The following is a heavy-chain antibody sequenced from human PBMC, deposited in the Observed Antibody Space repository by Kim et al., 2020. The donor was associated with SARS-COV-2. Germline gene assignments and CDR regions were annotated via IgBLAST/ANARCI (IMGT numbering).Heavy chain of an antibody. CDR2: IYSGGST. CDR1: GFTVSSNY. Sequence: GGSLRLSCAASGFTVSSNYMSWVRQAPGKGLEWVSVIYSGGSTYYADSVKGRFTISRDNSKNTLYLQMNSLRAEDTAVYYCARDHRIVGATKYSDYWGQGTLVTVSS. CDR3: ARDHRIVGATKYSDY. V-gene: IGHV3-66*01. D-gene: IGHD1-26*01. J-gene: IGHJ4*02.